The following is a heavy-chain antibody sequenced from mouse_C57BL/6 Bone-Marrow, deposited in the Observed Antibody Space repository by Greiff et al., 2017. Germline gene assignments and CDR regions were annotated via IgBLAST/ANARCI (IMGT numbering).Heavy chain of an antibody. D-gene: IGHD3-2*02. CDR2: IYPGSGNT. CDR3: ARRGSSGTFDY. Sequence: QVQLQQSGAELVRPGASVKLSCKASGYTFTDYYINWVKQRPGQGLEWIARIYPGSGNTYYTEKFKGKATLTAEKSSSTAYMQLSSLTSEDSAVYFCARRGSSGTFDYWGQGTTLTVSS. CDR1: GYTFTDYY. V-gene: IGHV1-76*01. J-gene: IGHJ2*01.